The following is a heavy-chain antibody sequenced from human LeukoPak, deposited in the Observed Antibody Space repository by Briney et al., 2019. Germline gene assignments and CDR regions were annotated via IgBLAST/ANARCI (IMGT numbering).Heavy chain of an antibody. J-gene: IGHJ4*02. CDR3: AGRLGTYLFDY. CDR2: INPSGGST. CDR1: GYTFTSYY. D-gene: IGHD3-16*01. Sequence: ASVKVSCKASGYTFTSYYMHWVRQAPGQGLEWMGIINPSGGSTSYAQKFQGRVTMTRDTSTSTVYMELSSLRSEDTAVYYCAGRLGTYLFDYWGQGTLVTVSS. V-gene: IGHV1-46*01.